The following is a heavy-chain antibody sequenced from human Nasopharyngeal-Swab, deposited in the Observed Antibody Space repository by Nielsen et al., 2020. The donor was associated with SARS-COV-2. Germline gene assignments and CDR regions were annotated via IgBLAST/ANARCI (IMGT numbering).Heavy chain of an antibody. CDR3: ARHVGYSYGYPAFDY. CDR2: IYHSGST. Sequence: LRLSCAVSGGSISSGGYSWSWIRQPPGKDLEWIGYIYHSGSTYYNPSLKSRVTISVDRSKNQFSLNLSSVTAADTAVYYCARHVGYSYGYPAFDYWGQGTLVTVSS. CDR1: GGSISSGGYS. J-gene: IGHJ4*02. D-gene: IGHD5-18*01. V-gene: IGHV4-30-2*01.